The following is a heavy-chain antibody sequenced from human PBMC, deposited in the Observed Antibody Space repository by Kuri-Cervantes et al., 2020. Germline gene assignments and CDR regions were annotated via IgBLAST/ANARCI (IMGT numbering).Heavy chain of an antibody. J-gene: IGHJ3*02. CDR3: AREARTVVTARAFDI. CDR2: IVVGSGNT. D-gene: IGHD2-21*02. CDR1: GFTFTSSA. V-gene: IGHV1-58*01. Sequence: SVKVSCKASGFTFTSSAVQWVRQARGQRLEWIGWIVVGSGNTNYAQKFQERVTITRDMSTSTAYMELSSLRSEDTAVYYCAREARTVVTARAFDIWGQGTMVTVSS.